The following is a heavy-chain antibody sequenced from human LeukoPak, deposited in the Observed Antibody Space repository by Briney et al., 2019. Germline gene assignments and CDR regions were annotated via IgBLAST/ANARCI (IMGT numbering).Heavy chain of an antibody. D-gene: IGHD3-10*01. CDR1: GYTFTSYG. J-gene: IGHJ4*02. CDR3: AYYGSGSYFDY. CDR2: IIPIFGTA. Sequence: SVKVSCKASGYTFTSYGISWVRQAPGQGLEWMGGIIPIFGTANYAQKFQGRVTITADKSTSTAYMELSSLRSEDTAVYYCAYYGSGSYFDYWGQGTLVTVSS. V-gene: IGHV1-69*06.